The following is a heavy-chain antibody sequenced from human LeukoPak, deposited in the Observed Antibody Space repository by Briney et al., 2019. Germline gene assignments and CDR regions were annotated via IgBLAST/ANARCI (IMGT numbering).Heavy chain of an antibody. CDR2: ISSTSSYI. CDR1: GFTFSHYT. J-gene: IGHJ6*03. V-gene: IGHV3-21*01. CDR3: AKDGDSSGYYSSYHNYMDV. D-gene: IGHD3-22*01. Sequence: GGSLRLSCTASGFTFSHYTINWVRQAPGKGLECVSSISSTSSYISYADSVKGRFTVSRDNAKNSLYLRMNSLRVEDTAVYYCAKDGDSSGYYSSYHNYMDVWGKGTSVTISS.